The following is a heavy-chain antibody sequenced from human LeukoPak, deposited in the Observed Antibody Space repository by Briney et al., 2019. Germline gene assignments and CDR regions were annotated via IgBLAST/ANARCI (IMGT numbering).Heavy chain of an antibody. CDR3: ARDFVGSWYPGY. CDR1: GGTFSSYA. J-gene: IGHJ4*02. Sequence: GASVKVSCKASGGTFSSYAISWVRQAPGQGLEWMGWISAYNGNTNYAQKLQGRVTMTTDTSTSTAYMELRSLRSDDTAVYYCARDFVGSWYPGYWGQGTLVTVSS. D-gene: IGHD6-13*01. V-gene: IGHV1-18*01. CDR2: ISAYNGNT.